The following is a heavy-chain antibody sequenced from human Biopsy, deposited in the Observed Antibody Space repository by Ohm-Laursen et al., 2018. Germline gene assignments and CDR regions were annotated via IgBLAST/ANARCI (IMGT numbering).Heavy chain of an antibody. V-gene: IGHV1-69*06. J-gene: IGHJ1*01. CDR3: ATKLTGYFHH. D-gene: IGHD3-9*01. CDR1: GGTFSNYG. Sequence: SSVKVSCKAPGGTFSNYGVNWVRQAPGQGLEWLGGNIPILGTGNYAQKFQDRVTVAADTSTSTATMELLSLRSDDTAVYYCATKLTGYFHHWGQGTLVIVSS. CDR2: NIPILGTG.